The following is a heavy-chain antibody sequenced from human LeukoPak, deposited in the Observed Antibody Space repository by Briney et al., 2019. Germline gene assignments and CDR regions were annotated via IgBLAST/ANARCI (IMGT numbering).Heavy chain of an antibody. J-gene: IGHJ4*02. CDR2: IKEDGSDK. CDR3: AKDRTRQAY. V-gene: IGHV3-7*03. Sequence: GGSLRLSCAASGFTFSNYWMSWVRETPGKGLEWVANIKEDGSDKYYVDSLKGRFTISRDNAKNSLYLQMNSLRAEDTAVYYCAKDRTRQAYWGQGTLVTVSS. CDR1: GFTFSNYW. D-gene: IGHD3-3*01.